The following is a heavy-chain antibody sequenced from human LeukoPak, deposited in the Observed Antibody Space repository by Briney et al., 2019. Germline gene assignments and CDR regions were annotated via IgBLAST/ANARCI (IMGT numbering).Heavy chain of an antibody. CDR2: IKWNGGST. J-gene: IGHJ4*02. CDR3: ARADYFDSSCYYYNALLDH. V-gene: IGHV3-20*04. Sequence: PGGSLRLSCAASGFTFDDYGMSWVRQAPGKGLEWVSGIKWNGGSTGYADSVRGRFTISRDNAKNSLYLQMNSLRAEDTALYYCARADYFDSSCYYYNALLDHWGQGTLVTVSS. CDR1: GFTFDDYG. D-gene: IGHD3-22*01.